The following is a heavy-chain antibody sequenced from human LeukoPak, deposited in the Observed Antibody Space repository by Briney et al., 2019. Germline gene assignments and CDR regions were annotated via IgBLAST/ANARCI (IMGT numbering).Heavy chain of an antibody. CDR3: ARDQEAVHDY. CDR2: ISAYNGNT. D-gene: IGHD6-19*01. CDR1: GYTFTSYG. Sequence: ASVKVSCKASGYTFTSYGISWVRQAPGQGLEWMGWISAYNGNTNYAQKLQGRVTITRDTSASTAYMELSSLRSEDTAVYYCARDQEAVHDYWGQGTLVTVSS. J-gene: IGHJ4*02. V-gene: IGHV1-18*01.